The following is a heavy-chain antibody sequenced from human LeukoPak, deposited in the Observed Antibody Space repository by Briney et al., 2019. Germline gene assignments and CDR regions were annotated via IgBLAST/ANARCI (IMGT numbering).Heavy chain of an antibody. J-gene: IGHJ4*02. Sequence: PGESLRLSCTASGFTFSNFWMGWVRQAPGKGLEWVAVISYDGSNKYYADSVKGRFTISRDNSKNTLYLQMNSLRAEDTAVYYCAKSQDYYDSSGYYTNWGQGTLVTVSS. V-gene: IGHV3-30*18. CDR2: ISYDGSNK. CDR3: AKSQDYYDSSGYYTN. D-gene: IGHD3-22*01. CDR1: GFTFSNFW.